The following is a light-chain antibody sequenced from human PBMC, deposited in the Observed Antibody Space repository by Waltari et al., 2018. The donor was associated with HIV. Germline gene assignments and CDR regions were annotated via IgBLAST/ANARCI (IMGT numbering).Light chain of an antibody. J-gene: IGKJ1*01. CDR3: QQYNTCPWT. Sequence: DILMTQSPSTLSASVGDRVIITCRASQSIGSWLAWYQQKPRKVPKLLVCKASNLQSGEPSRFNGAGSGTEITLTIYNLQPDDFATYYCQQYNTCPWTFGQGTKVDI. CDR2: KAS. V-gene: IGKV1-5*03. CDR1: QSIGSW.